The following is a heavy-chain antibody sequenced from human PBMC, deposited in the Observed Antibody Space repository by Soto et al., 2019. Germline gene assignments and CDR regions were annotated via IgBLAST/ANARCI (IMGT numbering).Heavy chain of an antibody. Sequence: SETLSLTCTVSGGSISSGGYYWSWIRQHPGKGLEWIGYIYYSGSTYYNPSLKSRVTISVDTSKNQFPLKLSSVTAADTAVYYCARVHYDFWSGYSPYYFDYWGQGTLVTVSS. J-gene: IGHJ4*02. CDR1: GGSISSGGYY. CDR3: ARVHYDFWSGYSPYYFDY. V-gene: IGHV4-31*03. CDR2: IYYSGST. D-gene: IGHD3-3*01.